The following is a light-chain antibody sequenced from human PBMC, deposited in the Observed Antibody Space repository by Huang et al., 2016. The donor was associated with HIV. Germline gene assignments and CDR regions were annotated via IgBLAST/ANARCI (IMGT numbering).Light chain of an antibody. V-gene: IGKV1-NL1*01. J-gene: IGKJ1*01. CDR2: GAS. Sequence: DIQMTQSPSSLSASVGDRVTITCRASQGVNNSLAWFRQKPGTAPKLLLYGASRLGSGVPSRFSGSGSGTDYTLTITSLQPEDFATYYCEQYYSTPRTFGQGTKVDIK. CDR3: EQYYSTPRT. CDR1: QGVNNS.